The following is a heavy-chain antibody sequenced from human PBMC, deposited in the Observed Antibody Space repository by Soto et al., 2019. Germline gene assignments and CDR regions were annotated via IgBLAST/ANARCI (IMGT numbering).Heavy chain of an antibody. Sequence: QVQLVESGGGVVQPGRSLRLSCAASGFTFSSYGMHWVRQAPGKGLEWVAVISYDGSNKYYADSVKGRFTISRDKSKNTLYLQMNSLRAEDTAVYYCAKVNRVDLSSSSSPQDFDYWGQGTLVTVSS. CDR3: AKVNRVDLSSSSSPQDFDY. V-gene: IGHV3-30*18. CDR2: ISYDGSNK. CDR1: GFTFSSYG. J-gene: IGHJ4*02. D-gene: IGHD6-6*01.